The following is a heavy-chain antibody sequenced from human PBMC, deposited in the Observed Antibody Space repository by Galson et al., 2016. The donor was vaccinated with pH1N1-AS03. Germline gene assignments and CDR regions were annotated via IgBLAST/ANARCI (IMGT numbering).Heavy chain of an antibody. D-gene: IGHD2-2*02. CDR2: IYASGST. CDR3: ARGHCDSTSCYKFPFYLDF. J-gene: IGHJ4*02. CDR1: GGSISSGNNY. V-gene: IGHV4-61*10. Sequence: ETLSLTCTVSGGSISSGNNYWSWIRQPAGKGLEWIGYIYASGSTNYKSPLKSRVTISVDTSKNQFSLRLTSVTAADTARYHCARGHCDSTSCYKFPFYLDFWGPGTLVTVSS.